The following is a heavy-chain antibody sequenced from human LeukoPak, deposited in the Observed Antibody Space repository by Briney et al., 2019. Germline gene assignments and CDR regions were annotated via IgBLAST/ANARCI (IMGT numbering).Heavy chain of an antibody. CDR1: GFTFSSYA. Sequence: PGGSLRLSCAASGFTFSSYAMTWVRQAPGKGLEWVSAISDTGGSTYYADSVKGRFTISRDNSKNTLYLQMNSLTTEDTALYYCAKVLGSSSWYSLGYWGQGTLVTVSS. D-gene: IGHD6-13*01. V-gene: IGHV3-23*01. J-gene: IGHJ4*02. CDR2: ISDTGGST. CDR3: AKVLGSSSWYSLGY.